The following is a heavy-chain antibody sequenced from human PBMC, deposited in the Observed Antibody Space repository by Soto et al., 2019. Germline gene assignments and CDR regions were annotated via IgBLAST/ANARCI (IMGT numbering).Heavy chain of an antibody. CDR2: MNPNSGNT. J-gene: IGHJ5*02. Sequence: ASVKVSCKSSGYTFTSYDINCVRQATGQGLEWMGWMNPNSGNTGYAQKFQGRVTMTRNTSISTAYMELSSLRSEDTAVYYCARGGYCSGGSCYRTFDPWGQGTLVTVSS. CDR3: ARGGYCSGGSCYRTFDP. CDR1: GYTFTSYD. D-gene: IGHD2-15*01. V-gene: IGHV1-8*01.